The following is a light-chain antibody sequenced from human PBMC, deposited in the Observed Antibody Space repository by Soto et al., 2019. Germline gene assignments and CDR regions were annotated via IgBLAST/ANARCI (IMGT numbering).Light chain of an antibody. V-gene: IGKV1-5*01. CDR3: QQYSSFWNT. CDR1: QGISAW. Sequence: DIQMTRSPSTLSASVGDRVTITCRASQGISAWLAWYQQKPGKAPKLLIFDASTLQSGVPSRFSGSGSGTDFTLTISSLQPDDFATYYCQQYSSFWNTFGQGTRLEIK. CDR2: DAS. J-gene: IGKJ5*01.